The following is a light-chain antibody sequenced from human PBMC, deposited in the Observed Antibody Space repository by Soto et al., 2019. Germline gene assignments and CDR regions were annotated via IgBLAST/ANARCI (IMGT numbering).Light chain of an antibody. V-gene: IGKV3-11*01. CDR2: DAP. CDR3: LQRSDWPLT. CDR1: QNVRTF. J-gene: IGKJ4*01. Sequence: DIILTQSPDTLSLSPGERATLSSRASQNVRTFLAWYQQKPGQPPRLLISDAPYRATGVPPRFSGSGSGTDFTLTISSLEPEDFAVYYCLQRSDWPLTFGGGSKVEI.